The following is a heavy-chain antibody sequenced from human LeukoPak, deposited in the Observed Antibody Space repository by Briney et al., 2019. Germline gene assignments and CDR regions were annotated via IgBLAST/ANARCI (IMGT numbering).Heavy chain of an antibody. D-gene: IGHD6-19*01. CDR3: ARAGVAVVGGGWFDP. CDR2: IYYSGST. J-gene: IGHJ5*02. V-gene: IGHV4-59*01. CDR1: GGSISSYY. Sequence: SETLSLTCTVSGGSISSYYWSWIRQPPGKGLEWIGYIYYSGSTNYNPSLKSRVTISVDTSKNQFSLKLSSVTAADTAVYYCARAGVAVVGGGWFDPWGQGTLVTVSS.